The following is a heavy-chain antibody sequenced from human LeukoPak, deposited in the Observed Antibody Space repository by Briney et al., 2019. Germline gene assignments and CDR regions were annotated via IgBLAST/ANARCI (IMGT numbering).Heavy chain of an antibody. CDR1: GFTFSSYA. V-gene: IGHV3-30-3*01. D-gene: IGHD2-2*01. J-gene: IGHJ4*02. Sequence: GGSLRLPCAASGFTFSSYAMHWVRQAPGKGLEWVAVISYDGSNKYYADSVKGRFTISRDNSKNTLYLQMNSLRAEDTAVYYCASEPSTLVPAAIGFRYYFDYWGQGTLVTVSS. CDR2: ISYDGSNK. CDR3: ASEPSTLVPAAIGFRYYFDY.